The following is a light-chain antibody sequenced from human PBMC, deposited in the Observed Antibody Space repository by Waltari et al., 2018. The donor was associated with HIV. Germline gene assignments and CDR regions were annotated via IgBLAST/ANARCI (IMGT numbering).Light chain of an antibody. Sequence: DIVMTQSPDSLPVSLGERATMHCRSSRTVYFNSNNQNYLAWYHQKPGQSPKVLIYWASTRASGVPGRFSGSGSGTDFNLTISSLQADDVAVYYCQQYYTIESTFGGGTKVEIK. CDR1: RTVYFNSNNQNY. CDR3: QQYYTIEST. V-gene: IGKV4-1*01. J-gene: IGKJ4*01. CDR2: WAS.